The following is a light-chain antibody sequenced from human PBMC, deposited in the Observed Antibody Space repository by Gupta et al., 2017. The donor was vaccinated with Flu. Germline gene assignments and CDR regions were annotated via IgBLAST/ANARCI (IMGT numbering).Light chain of an antibody. CDR2: EVS. CDR3: SSDSSSNKRI. CDR1: SSDVGDYNF. Sequence: QSALTQPASVSGSPGQSITISCTGTSSDVGDYNFVSWYQHHPAKAPKLMIYEVSYRPSGVSNRFSGSKSGNTASLTISGLKAEDEADYYGSSDSSSNKRIFGGGTKVTVL. V-gene: IGLV2-14*01. J-gene: IGLJ2*01.